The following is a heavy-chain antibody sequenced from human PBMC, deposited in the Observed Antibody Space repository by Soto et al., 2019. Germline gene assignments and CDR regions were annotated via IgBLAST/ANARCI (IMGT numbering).Heavy chain of an antibody. Sequence: ASVKVSCKASGGSFSNYAISWVRQAPGQGLEWMGVIIPMFDTAIYAQKFQGRVTIIADESTITAYIELSSLRSEDTAVYYCASDYGDYVGRNYGMDVWGQGTTVTVSS. V-gene: IGHV1-69*13. CDR2: IIPMFDTA. CDR1: GGSFSNYA. CDR3: ASDYGDYVGRNYGMDV. D-gene: IGHD4-17*01. J-gene: IGHJ6*02.